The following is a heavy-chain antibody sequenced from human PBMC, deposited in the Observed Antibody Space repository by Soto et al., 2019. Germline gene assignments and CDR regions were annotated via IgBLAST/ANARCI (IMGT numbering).Heavy chain of an antibody. Sequence: QVQLVESGGGVVQPGRSLRLSCAASGFTFSSYAMHWVRQAPGKGLEWVAVISYDGRNKYYADSVKGRFTISRDNSKNTLYLQMNSLRAEDTAVYYCARDDHSSGWSRPIDYWGQGTLVTVSS. CDR1: GFTFSSYA. D-gene: IGHD6-19*01. V-gene: IGHV3-30*04. CDR3: ARDDHSSGWSRPIDY. J-gene: IGHJ4*02. CDR2: ISYDGRNK.